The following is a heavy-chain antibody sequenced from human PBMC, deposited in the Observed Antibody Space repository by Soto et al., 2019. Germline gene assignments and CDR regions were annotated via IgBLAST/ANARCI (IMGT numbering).Heavy chain of an antibody. V-gene: IGHV3-23*01. D-gene: IGHD6-13*01. J-gene: IGHJ4*02. CDR3: AKLIFFVSAAAGRGPFDS. CDR1: GFTFSNYA. Sequence: VQLLESGGGLVQPGGSLRLSCAASGFTFSNYAMSWVRQAPGKGLEWVSAVSGSGGNTYYADSVQGRFTISRDNSKNTLKLHMNRLRAEDTAVYYCAKLIFFVSAAAGRGPFDSWGQGTLVTVSS. CDR2: VSGSGGNT.